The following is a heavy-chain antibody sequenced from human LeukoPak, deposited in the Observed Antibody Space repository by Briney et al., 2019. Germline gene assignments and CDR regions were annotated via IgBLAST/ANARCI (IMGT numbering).Heavy chain of an antibody. CDR2: ISQSGST. V-gene: IGHV4-59*01. J-gene: IGHJ4*02. D-gene: IGHD1-1*01. CDR1: DGSISGSY. Sequence: PPETLSLTCIISDGSISGSYWSWIRQPPGKGLEWIGYISQSGSTNYNPSLKSRVTISRDTSKNQIALTLSSVTAADTAVYYCARNLDANWGQGTLVTVSS. CDR3: ARNLDAN.